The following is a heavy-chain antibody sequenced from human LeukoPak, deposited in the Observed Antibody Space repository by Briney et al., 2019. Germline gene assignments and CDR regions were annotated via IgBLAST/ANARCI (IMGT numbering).Heavy chain of an antibody. CDR3: AILMGDRTIYDS. Sequence: GGSLRLSCAASGFTLRSHWMSWVRQPPGDELEWVASIKQEGSEKYYVDSVRGRFTVSRDNAKNSLYLKMNSLRAEDTAVYYCAILMGDRTIYDSWGQGTLVTVSS. J-gene: IGHJ4*02. CDR2: IKQEGSEK. CDR1: GFTLRSHW. V-gene: IGHV3-7*01. D-gene: IGHD1-26*01.